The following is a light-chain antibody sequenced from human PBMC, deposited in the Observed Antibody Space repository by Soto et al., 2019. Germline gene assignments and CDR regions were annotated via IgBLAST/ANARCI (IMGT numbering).Light chain of an antibody. CDR3: QHYNSYSEA. J-gene: IGKJ1*01. V-gene: IGKV3-15*01. CDR1: QSVSSN. CDR2: GAS. Sequence: EMMMTQSPATLSVSPGERATLSFRASQSVSSNLAWYQQKPGQAPRLLIYGASTRATGIPARFSGSGSGTEFTLTISSLQPDDFATYYCQHYNSYSEAFGQGTKVDIK.